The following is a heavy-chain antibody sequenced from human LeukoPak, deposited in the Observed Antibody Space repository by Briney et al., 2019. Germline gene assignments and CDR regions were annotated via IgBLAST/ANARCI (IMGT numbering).Heavy chain of an antibody. CDR2: INPSGGST. V-gene: IGHV1-46*01. CDR3: ARLSTIVATINVDYYYGMDV. Sequence: ASVKVSCKASGYTFTSYYMHWVRQAPGQGLEWMGIINPSGGSTSYAQKFQGRVTMTRDTSTSTVYMELSSLRSEGTAVYYCARLSTIVATINVDYYYGMDVWGKGTTVTVSS. CDR1: GYTFTSYY. J-gene: IGHJ6*04. D-gene: IGHD5-12*01.